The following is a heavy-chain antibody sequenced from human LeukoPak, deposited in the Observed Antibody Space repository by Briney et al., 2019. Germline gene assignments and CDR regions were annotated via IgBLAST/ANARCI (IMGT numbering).Heavy chain of an antibody. CDR3: AKAEQGYSYGLDY. CDR1: GFTFSSYV. V-gene: IGHV3-23*01. J-gene: IGHJ4*02. Sequence: GGSLRLSCAASGFTFSSYVMSWVRQAPGKGLEWVSAISGSGGSTYYADSVKGRFTTSRDNSKNTLYLQMNSLRAEDTAVYYCAKAEQGYSYGLDYWGQGTLVTVSS. D-gene: IGHD5-18*01. CDR2: ISGSGGST.